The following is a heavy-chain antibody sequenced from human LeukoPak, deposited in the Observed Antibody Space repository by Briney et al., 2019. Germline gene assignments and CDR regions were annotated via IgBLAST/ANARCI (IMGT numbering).Heavy chain of an antibody. CDR1: GGSISSYY. D-gene: IGHD2-15*01. CDR2: IYYSGST. J-gene: IGHJ1*01. V-gene: IGHV4-59*01. Sequence: PSETLSLTCTVSGGSISSYYWSWIRQPPGKGLEWIGYIYYSGSTNYNPSLKSRVTISVDTSKNQFSLMLSSVTAADTAVYYCARVGDCSGGSCYSPSGYFQHWGQGTLVTVSS. CDR3: ARVGDCSGGSCYSPSGYFQH.